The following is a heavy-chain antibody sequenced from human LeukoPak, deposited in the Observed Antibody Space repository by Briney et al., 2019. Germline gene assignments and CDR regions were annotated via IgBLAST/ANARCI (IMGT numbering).Heavy chain of an antibody. Sequence: GASVKVSCKASGYNXTDYYIHWVRQAPGQGLEWMGWINPKSGGTNYAQKFRGRVTMTRDTSISTAYMELSGLRSDDTAVYYCARESSGEDYFDYWGQGTLVTVSS. CDR1: GYNXTDYY. J-gene: IGHJ4*02. CDR2: INPKSGGT. V-gene: IGHV1-2*02. CDR3: ARESSGEDYFDY. D-gene: IGHD6-19*01.